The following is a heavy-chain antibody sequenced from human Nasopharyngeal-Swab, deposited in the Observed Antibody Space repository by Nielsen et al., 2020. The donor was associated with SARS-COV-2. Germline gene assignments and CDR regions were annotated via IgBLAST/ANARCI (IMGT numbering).Heavy chain of an antibody. CDR3: AKVLTPVVTPDEDI. CDR2: ISGDGGST. J-gene: IGHJ3*02. D-gene: IGHD4-23*01. Sequence: IRQRPGKGLEWVSLISGDGGSTYYADSVKGRFTISRDNSKNSLYLQMNSLRTEDTALYYCAKVLTPVVTPDEDIWGQGTMVTVSS. V-gene: IGHV3-43*02.